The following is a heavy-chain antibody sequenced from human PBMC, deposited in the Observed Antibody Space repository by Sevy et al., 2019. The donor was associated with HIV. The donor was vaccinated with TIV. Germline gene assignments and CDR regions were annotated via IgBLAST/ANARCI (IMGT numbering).Heavy chain of an antibody. Sequence: SETLSLTCTVSGGSISSGGHYWSWIRQHPGKGLEWIGYIYYSGSTYYNPSLQSRVTISLDTSENQFSLRLSSVTAADTAVYYCARDLGDNYQEGYHYYYGMDVWGQGTTVTVSS. D-gene: IGHD3-16*01. J-gene: IGHJ6*02. CDR1: GGSISSGGHY. CDR2: IYYSGST. CDR3: ARDLGDNYQEGYHYYYGMDV. V-gene: IGHV4-31*03.